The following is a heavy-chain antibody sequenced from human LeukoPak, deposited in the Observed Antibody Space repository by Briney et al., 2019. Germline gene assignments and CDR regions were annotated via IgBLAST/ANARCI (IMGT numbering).Heavy chain of an antibody. CDR2: ISTSGSTI. CDR3: ASRIAARPIDY. D-gene: IGHD6-6*01. CDR1: GFTFSSYS. J-gene: IGHJ4*02. Sequence: GGSLRLSCAASGFTFSSYSMNWIRQAPGKGLEWVSYISTSGSTIYYADSVKGRFTISRDNAKNSLYLQMNSLRAEDTAVYYCASRIAARPIDYWGQGILVTVST. V-gene: IGHV3-48*04.